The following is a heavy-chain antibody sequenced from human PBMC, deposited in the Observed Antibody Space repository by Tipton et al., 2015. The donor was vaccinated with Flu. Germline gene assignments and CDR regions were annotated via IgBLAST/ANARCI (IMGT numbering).Heavy chain of an antibody. J-gene: IGHJ5*01. CDR1: GDSIASDYY. CDR3: ARRDYSNYVSVPKNWFDS. CDR2: IHHTGTT. Sequence: TLSLTCSIPGDSIASDYYWGWIRQPPGRGLEWIGNIHHTGTTYYNPSLRSRVNIIRDRSKNQFSLNLSFVTAADTAVYYCARRDYSNYVSVPKNWFDSWGQGILVTVSS. V-gene: IGHV4-38-2*01. D-gene: IGHD4-11*01.